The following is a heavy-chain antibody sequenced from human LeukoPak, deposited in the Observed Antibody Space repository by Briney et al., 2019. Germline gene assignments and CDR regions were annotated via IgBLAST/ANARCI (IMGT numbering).Heavy chain of an antibody. V-gene: IGHV4-39*01. CDR2: IYYSGST. CDR3: ARQEGYSSSWYYYYYYMDV. D-gene: IGHD6-13*01. CDR1: GGSISSSSYY. J-gene: IGHJ6*03. Sequence: PSETLSLTCTVSGGSISSSSYYWGWIRQPPGKGLEWIGSIYYSGSTYYNPSLKSRVTISVDTSKNQFSLKLSSVTAADTAVYYCARQEGYSSSWYYYYYYMDVWGKGTTVTISS.